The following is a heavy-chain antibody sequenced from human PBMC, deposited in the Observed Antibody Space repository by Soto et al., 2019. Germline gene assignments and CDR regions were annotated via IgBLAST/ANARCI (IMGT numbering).Heavy chain of an antibody. CDR1: GFTFSSYG. CDR2: IWYDGSNK. J-gene: IGHJ4*02. Sequence: GGSLRLSCAASGFTFSSYGMHWVRQAPGKGLEWVAVIWYDGSNKYYADSVKGRFTISRDNSKNTLYLQMNSLRAEDTAVYYCARDSPRYSSGWYYFDYWGQGTLVTVSS. CDR3: ARDSPRYSSGWYYFDY. D-gene: IGHD6-19*01. V-gene: IGHV3-33*01.